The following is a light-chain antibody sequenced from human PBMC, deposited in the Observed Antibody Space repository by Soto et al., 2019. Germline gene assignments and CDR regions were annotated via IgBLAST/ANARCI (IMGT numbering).Light chain of an antibody. CDR3: QHYTGWPET. CDR2: DAS. J-gene: IGKJ1*01. Sequence: EIVMTQSPATLSVSPGERATLSCRASQSVGRSLAWYQQKLGQVPRLLIYDASTRASGIPARFSGSGSGTEFTLNISSLQSEDLAVYYCQHYTGWPETFGQWTQVEIK. CDR1: QSVGRS. V-gene: IGKV3-15*01.